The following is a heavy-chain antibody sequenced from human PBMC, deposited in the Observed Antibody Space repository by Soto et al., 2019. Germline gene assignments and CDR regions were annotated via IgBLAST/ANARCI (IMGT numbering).Heavy chain of an antibody. D-gene: IGHD3-10*01. CDR2: MYHSGST. V-gene: IGHV4-59*01. CDR1: GGSISGFY. J-gene: IGHJ5*02. CDR3: ARVEPLVRGLRWFEP. Sequence: SETLSLTCTVSGGSISGFYWSWIRQPPGKGLEWIGYMYHSGSTNYNPSLKSRVTISVDTSKNQFSLKLSSVTAADTAVYYRARVEPLVRGLRWFEPWGQGTRVTVSS.